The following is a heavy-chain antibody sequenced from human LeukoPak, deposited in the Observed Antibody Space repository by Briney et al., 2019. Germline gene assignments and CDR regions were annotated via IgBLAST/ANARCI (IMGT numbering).Heavy chain of an antibody. V-gene: IGHV3-23*01. CDR3: AKYTSGTSYRGLDQ. D-gene: IGHD3-10*01. CDR2: IIGSAVNT. CDR1: GLTVSSYG. Sequence: GSLRLSCGASGLTVSSYGMSWVRQAPGKGLEWVSTIIGSAVNTYYADSVKGRFTISRDDSKNTVYLQMNSLRAEDTAVYSCAKYTSGTSYRGLDQWGQGTLVTVSS. J-gene: IGHJ4*02.